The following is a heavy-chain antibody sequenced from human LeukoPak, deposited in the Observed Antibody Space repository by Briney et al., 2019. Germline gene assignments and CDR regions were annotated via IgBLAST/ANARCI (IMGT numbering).Heavy chain of an antibody. CDR2: IGGSGGST. D-gene: IGHD6-19*01. Sequence: GGSLRLSCAASGFTFSSYGMHWVRQAPGKGLEWVSAIGGSGGSTFYADSVKGRFTISRDNSENTLHLQINSLRADDTAVYHCAKDLAYGSGHSGFDYWGQGTLVTVSS. J-gene: IGHJ4*02. V-gene: IGHV3-23*01. CDR1: GFTFSSYG. CDR3: AKDLAYGSGHSGFDY.